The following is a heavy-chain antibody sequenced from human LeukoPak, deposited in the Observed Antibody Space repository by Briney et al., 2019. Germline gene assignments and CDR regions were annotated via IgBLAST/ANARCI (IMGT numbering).Heavy chain of an antibody. CDR2: IIPIFGSA. V-gene: IGHV1-69*13. J-gene: IGHJ5*02. D-gene: IGHD3-10*01. CDR1: GGTFSSDA. CDR3: ARNGFGELKNWFDP. Sequence: SVKVSCKASGGTFSSDAISWVRQAPGQGLEWMGGIIPIFGSANYAQKFQGRVTITADESTSTAYMELSSLRSEDTAVYYCARNGFGELKNWFDPWGQGTLVTVSS.